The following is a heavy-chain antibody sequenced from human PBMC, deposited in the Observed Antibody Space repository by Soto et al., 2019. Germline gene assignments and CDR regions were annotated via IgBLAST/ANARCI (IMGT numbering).Heavy chain of an antibody. V-gene: IGHV3-30-3*01. CDR1: GFTVSSYA. CDR3: AREREGGWLVLPHYLDY. J-gene: IGHJ4*02. CDR2: ISYDGSNK. D-gene: IGHD6-19*01. Sequence: QVQLVESGGGVVQPGRSLRLSCAASGFTVSSYAMHWVRQAPGKGLEWVAVISYDGSNKYYADSVKGRFTISRENSKNTLDLQMNSLRAEDAAVYYCAREREGGWLVLPHYLDYWGQGALVTVAS.